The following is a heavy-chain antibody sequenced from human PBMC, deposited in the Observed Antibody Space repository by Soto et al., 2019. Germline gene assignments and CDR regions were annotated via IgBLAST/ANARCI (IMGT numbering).Heavy chain of an antibody. J-gene: IGHJ4*02. CDR2: IAYDGSNQ. CDR3: AKSRMGSSWYEGDS. CDR1: GFTFSSYG. Sequence: GGSLRLSCAASGFTFSSYGMHWVRQAPGKGLEWVAVIAYDGSNQYYVDSVKGRFTISRDNSKNTLYLQMSSLRPEDTAVYFCAKSRMGSSWYEGDSWGQGTLVTVSS. V-gene: IGHV3-30*18. D-gene: IGHD6-13*01.